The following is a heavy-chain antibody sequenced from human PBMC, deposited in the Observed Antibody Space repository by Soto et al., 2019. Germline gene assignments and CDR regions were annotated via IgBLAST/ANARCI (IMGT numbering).Heavy chain of an antibody. D-gene: IGHD3-3*01. CDR1: GGTFSSSA. V-gene: IGHV1-58*01. CDR3: AARPGFRFYYSDMDV. CDR2: IVAGSGDT. J-gene: IGHJ6*02. Sequence: SVKVSCKASGGTFSSSAVQWVRQSRGQRLEWIGWIVAGSGDTKYAQRFHERVTFSRDMSTDTAYMELSSLRSDDTVVYYCAARPGFRFYYSDMDVWGQGTTVTVSS.